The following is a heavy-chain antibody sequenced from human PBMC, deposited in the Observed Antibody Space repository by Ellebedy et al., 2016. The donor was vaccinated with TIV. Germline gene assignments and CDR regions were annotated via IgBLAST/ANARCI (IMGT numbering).Heavy chain of an antibody. Sequence: GESLKISCAASGFAFNNYNMIWVRQATGKGLEWISYISSDGITTDYADSVKGRFTISRDNAKASVYLQMNSLIAEDTAVYYCARDMGRWLQFLAYWGQGTLVTVSS. CDR1: GFAFNNYN. V-gene: IGHV3-48*03. J-gene: IGHJ4*02. D-gene: IGHD5-24*01. CDR2: ISSDGITT. CDR3: ARDMGRWLQFLAY.